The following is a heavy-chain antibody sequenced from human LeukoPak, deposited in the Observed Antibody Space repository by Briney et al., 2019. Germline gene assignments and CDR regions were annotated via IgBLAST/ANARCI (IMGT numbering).Heavy chain of an antibody. J-gene: IGHJ4*02. D-gene: IGHD3-3*01. Sequence: SETLSLTCAVYGGSFSGYYWSWIRQPPGKGLEWIGEINHSGSTNYNPSLKSRVTISVDTSKNQFSLKLSSVTAADTAVYYCASGMRIFGVVAHYFDYWGQGTLVTVSS. V-gene: IGHV4-34*01. CDR3: ASGMRIFGVVAHYFDY. CDR2: INHSGST. CDR1: GGSFSGYY.